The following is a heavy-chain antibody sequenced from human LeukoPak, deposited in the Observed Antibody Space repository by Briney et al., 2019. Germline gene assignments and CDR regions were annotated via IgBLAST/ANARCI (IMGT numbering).Heavy chain of an antibody. CDR2: INPNSGGT. CDR3: ARVHYYGSGSFDY. J-gene: IGHJ4*02. D-gene: IGHD3-10*01. Sequence: ASVKVSCKTSGYTFTGYYMHWVRQAPGQGLEWMGWINPNSGGTNYAQKFQGRVTMTRDTSISTAYMELSRLRSDDTAVYYCARVHYYGSGSFDYWGQGTLVTVSS. CDR1: GYTFTGYY. V-gene: IGHV1-2*02.